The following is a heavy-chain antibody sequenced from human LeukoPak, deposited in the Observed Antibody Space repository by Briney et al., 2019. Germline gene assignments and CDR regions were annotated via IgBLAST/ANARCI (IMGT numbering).Heavy chain of an antibody. D-gene: IGHD1-1*01. J-gene: IGHJ4*02. CDR2: ISHSGST. CDR1: GGSISSSNW. Sequence: PSETLSLTCAVSGGSISSSNWWSWVRQPPGKGLEWIGEISHSGSTNYDPSLESRVTISVDTSNNQFSLKLSSVTAADTAVYFCARVPGTTPFDYWGQGTPVTVSS. CDR3: ARVPGTTPFDY. V-gene: IGHV4-4*02.